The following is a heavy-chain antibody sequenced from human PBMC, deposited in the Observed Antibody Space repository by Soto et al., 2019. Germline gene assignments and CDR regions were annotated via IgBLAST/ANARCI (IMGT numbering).Heavy chain of an antibody. V-gene: IGHV3-30*18. J-gene: IGHJ6*02. CDR3: AKDRLERRYYYYYGMDV. CDR1: GFTFSSYG. Sequence: QVQLVESGGGVVQPGRSLRLSCAASGFTFSSYGMHWVRQAPGKGLEWVAVISYDGSNKYYADSVKGRFTISRDNSKNTLYLQMNSLRAEDTAVYYCAKDRLERRYYYYYGMDVWGQGTTVTVSS. D-gene: IGHD1-1*01. CDR2: ISYDGSNK.